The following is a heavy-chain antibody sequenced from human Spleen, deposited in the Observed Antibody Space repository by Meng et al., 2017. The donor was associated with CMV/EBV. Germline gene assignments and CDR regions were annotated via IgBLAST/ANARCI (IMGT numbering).Heavy chain of an antibody. CDR3: ATHPPGDYNKHYYGLDI. CDR2: ISSSGTTK. V-gene: IGHV3-48*03. J-gene: IGHJ6*02. D-gene: IGHD4-11*01. CDR1: GFTFSSYE. Sequence: GGSLRLSCEASGFTFSSYEMNWVRQAPGKGLEWVSYISSSGTTKYYADSVRGRFTISRDNAKNSLYLQMNSLRAEDTAVYYCATHPPGDYNKHYYGLDIWGQGTAVTVSS.